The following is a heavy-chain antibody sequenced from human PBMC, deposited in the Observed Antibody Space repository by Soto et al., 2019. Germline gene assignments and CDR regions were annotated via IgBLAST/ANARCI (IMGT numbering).Heavy chain of an antibody. CDR1: GYTFTSYA. CDR3: ARAGSSGYYLNWFDP. CDR2: INAGNGNT. Sequence: ASVKVSCKASGYTFTSYARHWVRQAPGQRLEWMGWINAGNGNTKYSQKFQGRVTITRDTSASTAYMELSSLRSEDTAVYYCARAGSSGYYLNWFDPWGQGTLVTVSS. D-gene: IGHD3-22*01. V-gene: IGHV1-3*01. J-gene: IGHJ5*02.